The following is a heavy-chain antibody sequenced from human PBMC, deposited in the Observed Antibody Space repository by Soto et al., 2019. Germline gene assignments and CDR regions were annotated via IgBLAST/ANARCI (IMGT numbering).Heavy chain of an antibody. D-gene: IGHD6-19*01. CDR3: ARDVEQWLLDS. CDR1: GFTLSSYS. Sequence: EVQLVESGGGLVKPGGSLRLSCAASGFTLSSYSMNWVRQAPGKWLEWVSSISSSSSNIYYAESVKGRFTISRDNAKNSLYLQMNSLRAEDTAVYYCARDVEQWLLDSWGQGTLVTVSS. V-gene: IGHV3-21*01. CDR2: ISSSSSNI. J-gene: IGHJ4*02.